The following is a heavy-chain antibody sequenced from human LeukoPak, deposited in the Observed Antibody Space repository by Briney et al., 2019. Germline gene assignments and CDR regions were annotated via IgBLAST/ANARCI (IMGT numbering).Heavy chain of an antibody. CDR1: GGSISGSSYY. CDR3: ARSLRGAAHHFDY. J-gene: IGHJ4*02. D-gene: IGHD6-6*01. Sequence: NASETLSLTCTVSGGSISGSSYYWGWIRQPPGKGLAWIGSIYYSGNTYYNPSLKSRVTISVDTSKNQFSLKLSSVTAADTAVYYCARSLRGAAHHFDYWGQGTLVTVSS. V-gene: IGHV4-39*01. CDR2: IYYSGNT.